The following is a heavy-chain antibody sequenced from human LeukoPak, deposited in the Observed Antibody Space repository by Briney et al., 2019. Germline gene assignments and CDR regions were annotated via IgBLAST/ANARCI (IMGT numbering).Heavy chain of an antibody. J-gene: IGHJ4*02. Sequence: ASVKVSCKVSGYTPSELSLHWVRQAPGKGLEWMGGFNPEDGETVYAQKIQGRVTMTEDTSTDTAYMELSSLRSEDTAAYYCATNDYGDDYWGQGTLVTVSS. D-gene: IGHD4-17*01. CDR2: FNPEDGET. CDR3: ATNDYGDDY. CDR1: GYTPSELS. V-gene: IGHV1-24*01.